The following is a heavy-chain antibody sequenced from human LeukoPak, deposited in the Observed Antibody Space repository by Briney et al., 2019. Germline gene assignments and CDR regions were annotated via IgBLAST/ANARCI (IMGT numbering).Heavy chain of an antibody. J-gene: IGHJ4*02. V-gene: IGHV3-66*01. CDR1: GFTVSSNY. D-gene: IGHD3-22*01. CDR3: ARELSPVVKYYFEY. Sequence: GGSLRLSCAASGFTVSSNYMSWVRQAPGKGLEWVSIIYSGGSTYYADSVKGRFTISRDNSKNTLYLQMNSLRAEDTALYYCARELSPVVKYYFEYWGQGTLVTVSP. CDR2: IYSGGST.